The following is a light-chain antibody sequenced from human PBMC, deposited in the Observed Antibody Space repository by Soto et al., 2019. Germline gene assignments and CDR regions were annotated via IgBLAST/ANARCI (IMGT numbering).Light chain of an antibody. V-gene: IGLV2-23*01. J-gene: IGLJ3*02. CDR2: EDT. CDR3: CSYAGSSTSWV. Sequence: QSALTQPASVSGSPGQSIAISCTGTSSDVGSYNVVSWYQQRPGKAPKLMIYEDTKRPSGVSDRFSGSKSGNTASLTLSGLQAEDEADYYCCSYAGSSTSWVFGGGTKLTVL. CDR1: SSDVGSYNV.